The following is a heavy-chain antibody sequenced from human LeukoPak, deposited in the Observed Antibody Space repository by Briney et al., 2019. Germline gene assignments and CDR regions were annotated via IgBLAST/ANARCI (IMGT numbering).Heavy chain of an antibody. CDR3: ARAVPYPLYFGY. CDR2: IYDSGSP. J-gene: IGHJ4*02. CDR1: GASISSHY. V-gene: IGHV4-59*11. Sequence: PSEPLSLTCSVSGASISSHYWSWIRQPPGEGLEWIGYIYDSGSPNYNPSLKSRVTISVDTSQNQFSLKLNSVTAADTAVYYCARAVPYPLYFGYWGQGAPVTVSS. D-gene: IGHD2-2*01.